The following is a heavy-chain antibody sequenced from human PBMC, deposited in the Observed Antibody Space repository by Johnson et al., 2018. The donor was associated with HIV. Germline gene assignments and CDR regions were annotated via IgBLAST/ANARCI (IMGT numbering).Heavy chain of an antibody. CDR3: ARDEPYNLNAFDI. D-gene: IGHD5-24*01. CDR1: GFTFDDYG. J-gene: IGHJ3*02. CDR2: VSDHGRTT. Sequence: QMQLVESGGGVVRPGGSLRLSCAASGFTFDDYGMSWVRQAPGKGLEWVAVVSDHGRTTYFADSVKGRFTISRDNSKNTLYLQMNNLRPEDTALYYCARDEPYNLNAFDIWGQGTMVTVSS. V-gene: IGHV3-30*03.